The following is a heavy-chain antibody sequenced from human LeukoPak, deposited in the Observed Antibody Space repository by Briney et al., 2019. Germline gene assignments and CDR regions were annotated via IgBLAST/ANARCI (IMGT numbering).Heavy chain of an antibody. J-gene: IGHJ3*02. CDR3: ARVEGDYEPLSAFDI. Sequence: SETLSLTCTVSGGSISSYYWSWIRQPPGKGLEWIGYIYYSGSTNYNPSLRSRVTISVDTSKNQFSLKLSSVTAADTAVYYRARVEGDYEPLSAFDILGQGTMVTVSS. V-gene: IGHV4-59*01. CDR2: IYYSGST. D-gene: IGHD4-17*01. CDR1: GGSISSYY.